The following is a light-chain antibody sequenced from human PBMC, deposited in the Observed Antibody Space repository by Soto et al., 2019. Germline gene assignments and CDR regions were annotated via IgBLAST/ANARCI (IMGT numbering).Light chain of an antibody. CDR1: QSVSNSY. CDR3: QQYGSSPYT. J-gene: IGKJ2*01. Sequence: EIVLTQSPGTLSLSPGERATLSCRASQSVSNSYLAWYQQKPGQAPRLLIFGASNRATGIPDRFSGSGSGTDFTLTISRREPEDFPVYYCQQYGSSPYTFGQGTELEIK. V-gene: IGKV3-20*01. CDR2: GAS.